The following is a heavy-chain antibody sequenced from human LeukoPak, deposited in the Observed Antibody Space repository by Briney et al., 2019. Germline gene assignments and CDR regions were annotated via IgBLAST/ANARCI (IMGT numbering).Heavy chain of an antibody. Sequence: ASVKVSCKASVGTFSSYAISWVRQAPGQGLDGVGGIIPIFGTANYAQKFQGRVTITADESTSTAYMELSSLRSEDTAVYYCARGGAYGDFTGVYWGQGTLVTVSS. CDR3: ARGGAYGDFTGVY. CDR2: IIPIFGTA. J-gene: IGHJ4*02. D-gene: IGHD4-17*01. V-gene: IGHV1-69*01. CDR1: VGTFSSYA.